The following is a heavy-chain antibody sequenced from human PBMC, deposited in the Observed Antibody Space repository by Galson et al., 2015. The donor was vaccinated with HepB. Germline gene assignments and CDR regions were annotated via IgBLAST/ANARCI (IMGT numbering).Heavy chain of an antibody. V-gene: IGHV3-23*01. CDR1: GFRISNFA. Sequence: LRLSCAASGFRISNFAMHWVRQAPGKGLEWVSAISGSDDSTYFADSGKGRFSIFRDNSKNTLYLQMNSLRAEDTAVYYCVRLTLAGGFDYWGRGTLVTVSS. CDR3: VRLTLAGGFDY. CDR2: ISGSDDST. D-gene: IGHD6-13*01. J-gene: IGHJ4*02.